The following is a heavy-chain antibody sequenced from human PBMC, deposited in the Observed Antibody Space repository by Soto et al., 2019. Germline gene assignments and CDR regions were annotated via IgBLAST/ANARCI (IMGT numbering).Heavy chain of an antibody. CDR1: GFTFSGYS. CDR2: ILGGDGST. D-gene: IGHD3-3*02. CDR3: AQHPYVVYIFYFEH. V-gene: IGHV3-23*01. J-gene: IGHJ4*02. Sequence: EVHLLESGGALVQPGGSLSLSCAASGFTFSGYSMSWVRQSARKGLEWVASILGGDGSTFYADSVKGRFTISRDDSKNTLFLEMNSLRPEDTAVYYCAQHPYVVYIFYFEHWGQGTLVTVSS.